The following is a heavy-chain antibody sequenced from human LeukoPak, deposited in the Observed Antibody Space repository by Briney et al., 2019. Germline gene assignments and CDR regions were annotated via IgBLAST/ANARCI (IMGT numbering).Heavy chain of an antibody. Sequence: GGSLRLSCAASGFTFSSYAMSWVRQAPGKGLEWVSSITVSGAGTYYADSVKGRFTISRDNSKNTLSLQMNSLRAEDTAVYYCVKEYSGSPHAFDIWGQGTMVTVSS. V-gene: IGHV3-23*01. CDR3: VKEYSGSPHAFDI. CDR1: GFTFSSYA. CDR2: ITVSGAGT. J-gene: IGHJ3*02. D-gene: IGHD1-26*01.